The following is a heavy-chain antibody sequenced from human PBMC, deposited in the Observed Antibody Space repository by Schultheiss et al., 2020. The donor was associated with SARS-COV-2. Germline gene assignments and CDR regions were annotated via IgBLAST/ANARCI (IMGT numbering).Heavy chain of an antibody. CDR3: ARRRYYDSYGGRNWFDP. D-gene: IGHD3-22*01. Sequence: SETLSLTCTVSGVSVSSYCWNWIRQPPGKGLEWIGEIHDSGSTNYNPSLTSRVTISVDTSKKQFSLKLSSVTAADTAVFYCARRRYYDSYGGRNWFDPWGQGTLVTVSS. CDR1: GVSVSSYC. CDR2: IHDSGST. V-gene: IGHV4-34*01. J-gene: IGHJ5*02.